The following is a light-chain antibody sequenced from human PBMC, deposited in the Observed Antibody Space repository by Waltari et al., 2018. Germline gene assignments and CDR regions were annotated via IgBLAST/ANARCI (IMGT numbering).Light chain of an antibody. CDR1: QDIRRY. CDR3: QQYYTYST. V-gene: IGKV1-5*03. J-gene: IGKJ1*01. CDR2: GAS. Sequence: DIQMTQSPSTLSASVGDRVTITCRASQDIRRYLAWYQQKPGKAPNPLISGASTLESGVPSRFSGSGSGTEVTLTISSLQPDDFATYYCQQYYTYSTFGQGTKVEIK.